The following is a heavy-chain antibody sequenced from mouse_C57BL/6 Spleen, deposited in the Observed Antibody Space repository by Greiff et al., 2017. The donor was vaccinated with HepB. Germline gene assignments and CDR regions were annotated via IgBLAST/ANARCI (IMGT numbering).Heavy chain of an antibody. J-gene: IGHJ3*01. Sequence: QVQLQQSGPGLVQPSQSLSITCTVSGFSLTSYGVHWVRQSPGKGLEWLGVIWRGGSTDYNAAFMSRLSITKDNSKIQVFFKMNSLQADDTAIYYCAKNCYYGYALAYWGQGTLVTVSA. CDR3: AKNCYYGYALAY. D-gene: IGHD2-2*01. CDR2: IWRGGST. V-gene: IGHV2-5*01. CDR1: GFSLTSYG.